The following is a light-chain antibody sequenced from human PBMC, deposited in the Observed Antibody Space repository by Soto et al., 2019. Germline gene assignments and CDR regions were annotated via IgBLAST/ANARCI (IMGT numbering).Light chain of an antibody. Sequence: DLQMTQSPSTLSASVGDRVTITCRASQSISSWLAWYQQKPGKAPRFLIYDASSLESGVPSRFGGSGSGTEFTLTIYSLQPDDFATYYCQQYNSYPYTFGQGTKLEIK. CDR2: DAS. CDR3: QQYNSYPYT. CDR1: QSISSW. J-gene: IGKJ2*01. V-gene: IGKV1-5*01.